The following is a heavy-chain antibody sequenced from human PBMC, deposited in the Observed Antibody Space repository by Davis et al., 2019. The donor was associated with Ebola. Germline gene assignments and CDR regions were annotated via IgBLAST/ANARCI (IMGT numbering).Heavy chain of an antibody. Sequence: MPSETLSLTCTVSGGSISPYYWSWIRQPHGKGLEWIGYIYYSGSTKYNLSLKGRVAISVDTSKNQFSLKLSSVTAADTAVYYCARSYGAAPFDYWGQGTLVTVSS. CDR3: ARSYGAAPFDY. J-gene: IGHJ4*02. D-gene: IGHD4/OR15-4a*01. V-gene: IGHV4-59*08. CDR2: IYYSGST. CDR1: GGSISPYY.